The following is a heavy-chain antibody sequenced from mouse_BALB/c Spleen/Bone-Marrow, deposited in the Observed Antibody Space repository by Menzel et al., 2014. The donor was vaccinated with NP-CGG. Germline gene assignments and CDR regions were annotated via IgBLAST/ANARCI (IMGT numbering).Heavy chain of an antibody. J-gene: IGHJ2*01. Sequence: EVNMVESGGGLVQPGGSLKLSCAAPGFTFSSYGMSWVRQTPDKRLELVATINTNGGNTYYPDSVKGRFTISRDNAKNTLYLQMSSLKSEDTAMYYCARGLDYWGQGTTLTVSS. CDR2: INTNGGNT. CDR1: GFTFSSYG. V-gene: IGHV5-6-3*01. CDR3: ARGLDY.